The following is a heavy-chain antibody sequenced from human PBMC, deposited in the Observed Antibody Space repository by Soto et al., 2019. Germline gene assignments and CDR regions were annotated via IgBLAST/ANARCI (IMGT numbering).Heavy chain of an antibody. CDR3: VKPPVITASYYYYDMDV. D-gene: IGHD4-4*01. CDR2: ISGSGIST. V-gene: IGHV3-23*01. J-gene: IGHJ6*02. CDR1: GFTFSTYP. Sequence: GSLRLSCAASGFTFSTYPMSWVRQAPGKGLERVSGISGSGISTYYTDSVKGRFTISRDNSKNTVFLQMNSLRDEDTAVYYCVKPPVITASYYYYDMDVWGQGTTVTVSS.